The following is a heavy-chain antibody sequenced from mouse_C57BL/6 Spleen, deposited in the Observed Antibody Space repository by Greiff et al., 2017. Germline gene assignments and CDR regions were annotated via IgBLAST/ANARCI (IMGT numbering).Heavy chain of an antibody. V-gene: IGHV1-61*01. CDR3: ARRHYGSSYGWYFDV. D-gene: IGHD1-1*01. Sequence: QVQLQQPGAELVRPGSSVKLSCKASGYTFTSYWMDWVKQRPGQGLEWIGNIYPSDSATHYNQKFKDKVTLSVDKSYSTSYMQLSSLTSEDSAVYYCARRHYGSSYGWYFDVWGTGTTVTVSS. J-gene: IGHJ1*03. CDR2: IYPSDSAT. CDR1: GYTFTSYW.